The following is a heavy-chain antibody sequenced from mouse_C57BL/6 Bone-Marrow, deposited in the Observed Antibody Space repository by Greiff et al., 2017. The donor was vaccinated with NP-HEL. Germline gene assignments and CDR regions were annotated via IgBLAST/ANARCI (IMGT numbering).Heavy chain of an antibody. Sequence: VKLVESGPGLVAPSQSLSITCTVSGFSLTSYAISWVRQPPGKGLEWLGLIWTGGGTNYNSALKSRLSISKDNSKSQVFLKMNSLQTDDTARYYCARADYGPLYYFDYWGQGTTLTVSS. V-gene: IGHV2-9-1*01. CDR3: ARADYGPLYYFDY. J-gene: IGHJ2*01. CDR2: IWTGGGT. CDR1: GFSLTSYA. D-gene: IGHD2-4*01.